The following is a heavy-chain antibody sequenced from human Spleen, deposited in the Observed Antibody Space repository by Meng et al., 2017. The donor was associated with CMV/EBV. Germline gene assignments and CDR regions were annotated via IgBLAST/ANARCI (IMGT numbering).Heavy chain of an antibody. V-gene: IGHV4-30-4*08. CDR1: GGSISSDDYY. CDR2: IYYSGST. CDR3: AREADGATFDY. Sequence: QWQRQDSCPGLVKPSQTLSLTCTASGGSISSDDYYWHWIRQPPGKGLEWIGYIYYSGSTYYNPSLKSRVTISVDTSKNQFSLKLSSVTAADTAVYYCAREADGATFDYWGQGTLVTVSS. D-gene: IGHD1-26*01. J-gene: IGHJ4*02.